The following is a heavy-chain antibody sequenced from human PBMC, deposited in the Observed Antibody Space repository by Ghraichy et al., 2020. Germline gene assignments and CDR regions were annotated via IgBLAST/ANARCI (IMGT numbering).Heavy chain of an antibody. J-gene: IGHJ4*02. CDR3: ARFASRGGPGSYGLTLYFDY. CDR1: GYTFTGYY. Sequence: ASVKVSCKASGYTFTGYYMHWVRQAPGQGLEWMGWINPNSGGTNYAQKFQGRVTMTRDTSISTAYMELSRLRSDDTAVYYCARFASRGGPGSYGLTLYFDYWGQGTLVTVSS. V-gene: IGHV1-2*02. D-gene: IGHD5-18*01. CDR2: INPNSGGT.